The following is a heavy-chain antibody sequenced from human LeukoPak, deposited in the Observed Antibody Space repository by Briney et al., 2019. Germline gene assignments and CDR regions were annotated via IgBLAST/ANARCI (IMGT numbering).Heavy chain of an antibody. V-gene: IGHV3-30-3*01. D-gene: IGHD2-8*01. CDR3: ARGPERTGVGTRYYYDMDV. CDR2: ISYDGSNK. J-gene: IGHJ6*02. Sequence: PGGSLRLSCAASGFTFSSYAMHWVRQAPDKGLEWVAVISYDGSNKYYADSVKGRFTISRDNSKNTLYLQMNSLRAEDTAVYYCARGPERTGVGTRYYYDMDVWGQGTTVTVSS. CDR1: GFTFSSYA.